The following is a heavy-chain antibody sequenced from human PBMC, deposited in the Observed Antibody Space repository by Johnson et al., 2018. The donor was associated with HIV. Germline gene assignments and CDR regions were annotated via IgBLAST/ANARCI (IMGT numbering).Heavy chain of an antibody. CDR3: AKGHSSGYPKDAFDI. D-gene: IGHD3-22*01. CDR2: IRYDGDIT. J-gene: IGHJ3*02. Sequence: QVQLVESGGGLVQPGGPLRLSCAASGFTFSSYAMHWVRQAPGKGLEWVAFIRYDGDITYYVDSVKGRFTISRDNSKNTLYLQMNSLRTEDTAMYYCAKGHSSGYPKDAFDIWGQGTMVTVSS. CDR1: GFTFSSYA. V-gene: IGHV3-30*02.